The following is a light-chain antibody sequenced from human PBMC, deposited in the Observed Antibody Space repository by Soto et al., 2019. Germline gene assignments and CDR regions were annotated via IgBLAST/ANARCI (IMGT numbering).Light chain of an antibody. V-gene: IGLV2-14*01. J-gene: IGLJ1*01. CDR1: RSDVGGYNY. CDR3: SSYTSSSTLDV. Sequence: QSALTQPASVSGSPGQSITISCTGTRSDVGGYNYVSWYQQHPGKAPKLMIYEVSNRPSGVSNRFSGSKSGNTASLTISGLQAEDEADYYCSSYTSSSTLDVFGTRTKVTVL. CDR2: EVS.